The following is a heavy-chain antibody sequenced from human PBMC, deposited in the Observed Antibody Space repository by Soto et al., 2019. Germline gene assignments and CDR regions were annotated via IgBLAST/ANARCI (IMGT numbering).Heavy chain of an antibody. CDR1: GGSISSGGYY. V-gene: IGHV4-31*03. Sequence: PSETLSLTCTVSGGSISSGGYYWRWIRQHPGKGLEWIGYIYYSGSTYYNPSLKSRVTISVDTSKNQFSLKLSSVTAADTAVYYCARERDIAAAGEFDYWGQGTLVTVSS. D-gene: IGHD6-13*01. J-gene: IGHJ4*02. CDR2: IYYSGST. CDR3: ARERDIAAAGEFDY.